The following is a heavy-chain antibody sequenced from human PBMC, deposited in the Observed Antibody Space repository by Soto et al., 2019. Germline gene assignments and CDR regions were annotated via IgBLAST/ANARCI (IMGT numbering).Heavy chain of an antibody. CDR3: ARDPYGSGSYYKGGVFDY. D-gene: IGHD3-10*01. CDR1: GFTFSSYA. Sequence: VQLLESGGGLVQPGGSLRLSCAASGFTFSSYAMSWVRQAPGKGLEWVAVISYDGSNKYYADSVKGRFTISRDNSKNTLYLQMNSLRAEDTAVYYCARDPYGSGSYYKGGVFDYWGQGTLVTVSS. CDR2: ISYDGSNK. V-gene: IGHV3-30-3*01. J-gene: IGHJ4*02.